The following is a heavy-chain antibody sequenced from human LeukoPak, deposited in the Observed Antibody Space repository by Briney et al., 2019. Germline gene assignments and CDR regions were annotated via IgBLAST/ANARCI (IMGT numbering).Heavy chain of an antibody. D-gene: IGHD6-19*01. CDR2: ISGSGGST. CDR1: GFTFSSYA. Sequence: PGGSLGLSCAASGFTFSSYAMSWVRQAPGKGLEWVSAISGSGGSTYYADSVKGRFTISRDNSKNTLYLQMNSLRAEDTAVYYCAATKIAVAGYFDYWGQGTLVTVSS. CDR3: AATKIAVAGYFDY. V-gene: IGHV3-23*01. J-gene: IGHJ4*02.